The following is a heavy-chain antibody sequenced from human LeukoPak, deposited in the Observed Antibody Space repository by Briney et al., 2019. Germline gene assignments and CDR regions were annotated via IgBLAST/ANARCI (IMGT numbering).Heavy chain of an antibody. CDR2: TIPIFGTA. CDR1: GGTFSSYA. J-gene: IGHJ4*02. Sequence: ASVKVSCKASGGTFSSYAISWVRQAPGQGLEWMGRTIPIFGTANYAQKFQGRVTITTDESTSTAYMELSSLRSEDTAVYYCASGGHSGTAFDYWGQGTLVTVSS. CDR3: ASGGHSGTAFDY. D-gene: IGHD1-1*01. V-gene: IGHV1-69*05.